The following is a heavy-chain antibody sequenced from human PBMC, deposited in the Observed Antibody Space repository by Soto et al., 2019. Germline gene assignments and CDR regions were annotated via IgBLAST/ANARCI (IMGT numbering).Heavy chain of an antibody. V-gene: IGHV3-30-3*01. CDR1: GFTFSSYA. D-gene: IGHD3-22*01. J-gene: IGHJ4*02. Sequence: QVQLVESGGGVVQPGRSLRLSCAASGFTFSSYAMHWVRQAPGKGLEWVAVILYDGSNKYYADSVKGRFTISRDNSKNTLYLQMNSLRAEDTAVYYCARSYDSSGYYYEYYFDYWGQGTLVTVSS. CDR2: ILYDGSNK. CDR3: ARSYDSSGYYYEYYFDY.